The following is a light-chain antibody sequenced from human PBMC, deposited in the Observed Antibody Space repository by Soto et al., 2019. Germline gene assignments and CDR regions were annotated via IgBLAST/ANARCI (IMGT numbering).Light chain of an antibody. CDR2: DAS. Sequence: EIVLTQSPATLSLSPGERATLSCRASQSVSIYLAWYQQKPGQAPRLLIYDASIRATDIPARFSGSGSGTDFTLTISSLEPEDCAVYYCQHRSDWSITFGGGTKVEIK. CDR1: QSVSIY. CDR3: QHRSDWSIT. V-gene: IGKV3-11*01. J-gene: IGKJ4*01.